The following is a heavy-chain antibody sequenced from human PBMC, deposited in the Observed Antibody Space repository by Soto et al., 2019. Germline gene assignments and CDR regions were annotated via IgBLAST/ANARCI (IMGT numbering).Heavy chain of an antibody. Sequence: LSLTFTVSCGAISGYYGSWIRQPPGKGLEWIGYIYYSGSTNYNPSLKSRVTISVDTSKNQFSLKLSSVTAADTAVYYCAREPLGSAYGSGPFDYWGQGTLVTVS. D-gene: IGHD3-10*01. J-gene: IGHJ4*02. CDR1: CGAISGYY. CDR3: AREPLGSAYGSGPFDY. V-gene: IGHV4-59*01. CDR2: IYYSGST.